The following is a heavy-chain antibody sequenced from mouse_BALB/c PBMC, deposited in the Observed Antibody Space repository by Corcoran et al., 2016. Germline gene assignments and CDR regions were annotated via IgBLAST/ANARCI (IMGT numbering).Heavy chain of an antibody. J-gene: IGHJ3*01. CDR1: GYTLTEYT. CDR3: AREGYGYDVAY. Sequence: EVQLQQSGPELVKPGASVKISCKTSGYTLTEYTMHWVKQSHGKSLEWSGGINPNNGGTSYNQKFKGNATLTVDKASSTAYMELRSLTSEDSAGYYCAREGYGYDVAYWGQGTLVTVSA. V-gene: IGHV1-18*01. D-gene: IGHD2-2*01. CDR2: INPNNGGT.